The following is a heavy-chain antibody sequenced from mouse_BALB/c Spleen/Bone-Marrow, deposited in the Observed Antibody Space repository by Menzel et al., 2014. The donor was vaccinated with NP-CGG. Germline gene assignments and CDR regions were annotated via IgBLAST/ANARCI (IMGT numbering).Heavy chain of an antibody. CDR1: AFSFSDYY. D-gene: IGHD2-4*01. V-gene: IGHV5-12*01. CDR3: STMITTPYALDY. CDR2: ISNGGGST. Sequence: EVNLVESGGGSLQPGGSLKLSCAASAFSFSDYYMYWVRQTPEKRLVWLAYISNGGGSTYCPDTIKGRFNISRDTAKNTLFLQMSRLKSEDTAVYFCSTMITTPYALDYGGQGTSVTVSS. J-gene: IGHJ4*01.